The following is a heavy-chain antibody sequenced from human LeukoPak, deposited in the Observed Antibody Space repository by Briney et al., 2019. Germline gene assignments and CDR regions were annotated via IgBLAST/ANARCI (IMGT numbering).Heavy chain of an antibody. V-gene: IGHV3-74*01. CDR3: ASLARGSPDAFDI. J-gene: IGHJ3*02. D-gene: IGHD3-10*01. CDR2: INSDGSST. Sequence: GGSLRLSCAASGFTFSSYWMHWVRPAPGKGLVWVSRINSDGSSTSYADSVKGRFTISRDNAKNTLYLQMNSLRAEDTAVYYCASLARGSPDAFDIWGQGTMVTVSS. CDR1: GFTFSSYW.